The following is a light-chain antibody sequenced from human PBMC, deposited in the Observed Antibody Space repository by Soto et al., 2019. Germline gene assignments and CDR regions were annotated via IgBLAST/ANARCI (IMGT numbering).Light chain of an antibody. Sequence: DIQMTQSPSALSASVGDRVTITCQASQDIENYLNWVQQKPGKAPRLLIYHASNLETGVPSRFSGSGSGTDFTFTISSLQPEDIATYYCQKHDGVPLFGPGTKVEIK. CDR3: QKHDGVPL. CDR1: QDIENY. J-gene: IGKJ3*01. CDR2: HAS. V-gene: IGKV1-33*01.